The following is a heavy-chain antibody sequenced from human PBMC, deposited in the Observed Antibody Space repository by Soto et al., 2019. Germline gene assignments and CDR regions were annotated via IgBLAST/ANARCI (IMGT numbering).Heavy chain of an antibody. CDR2: ISSSSSYI. J-gene: IGHJ4*02. CDR1: GFTLSSYS. D-gene: IGHD6-6*01. CDR3: AKASSTISPDY. V-gene: IGHV3-21*04. Sequence: GGSLRLSCAASGFTLSSYSMNWVRQAPGKGLEWVSSISSSSSYIYYAGSVKGRFTISRDNSRNTVSLQMNSLRAEDTAVYYCAKASSTISPDYWGQGTLVTVSS.